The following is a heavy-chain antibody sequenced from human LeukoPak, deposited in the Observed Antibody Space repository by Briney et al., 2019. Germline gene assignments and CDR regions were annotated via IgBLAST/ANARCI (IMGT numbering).Heavy chain of an antibody. CDR1: GYTFTGYY. CDR2: INPNSGGT. CDR3: ARDPSSSWYGGNNY. D-gene: IGHD6-13*01. J-gene: IGHJ4*02. Sequence: ASVKVSCKASGYTFTGYYMHWVRQAPGQGLEWMGWINPNSGGTNYAQKFQGRVTMTRDTSISTAYMELSRLRSDDTAVYYCARDPSSSWYGGNNYWGQGTLVTVSS. V-gene: IGHV1-2*02.